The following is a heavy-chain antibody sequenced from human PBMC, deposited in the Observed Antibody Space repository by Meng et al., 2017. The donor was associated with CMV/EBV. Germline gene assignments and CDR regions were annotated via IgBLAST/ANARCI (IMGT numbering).Heavy chain of an antibody. V-gene: IGHV1-2*02. J-gene: IGHJ4*02. CDR2: INPNSGGT. CDR3: ARGQYYYDSSGYYNYFDY. CDR1: GYTFTGYY. D-gene: IGHD3-22*01. Sequence: QVRLGRAGAEGRKPGASVKGSCKASGYTFTGYYMHWVRQAPGQGLEWMGWINPNSGGTNYAQKFQGRVTMTRDTSISTAYMELSRLRSDDTAVYYCARGQYYYDSSGYYNYFDYWGQGTLVTVSS.